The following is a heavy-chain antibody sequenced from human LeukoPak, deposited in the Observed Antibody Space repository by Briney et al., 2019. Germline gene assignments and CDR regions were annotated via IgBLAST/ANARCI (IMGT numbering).Heavy chain of an antibody. CDR2: IYHSGNT. D-gene: IGHD3-16*01. CDR3: AKLALFFGGANR. V-gene: IGHV4-38-2*02. Sequence: PSETLSLTCTVSSYSISSGYYWGWIRQPPGKGLEWIGNIYHSGNTYYKPSLKSRVTISVDTSRNQFSLKLSSVTAADTAVYYCAKLALFFGGANRWGQGTLVTVSS. CDR1: SYSISSGYY. J-gene: IGHJ4*02.